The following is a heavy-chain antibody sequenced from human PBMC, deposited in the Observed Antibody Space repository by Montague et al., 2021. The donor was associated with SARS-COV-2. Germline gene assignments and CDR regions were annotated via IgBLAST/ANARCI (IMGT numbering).Heavy chain of an antibody. CDR2: IWFDGSQK. D-gene: IGHD1-14*01. J-gene: IGHJ6*02. CDR3: ARAREHHSHLFGMDV. CDR1: GFTFSSCA. V-gene: IGHV3-33*08. Sequence: SLRLSCAASGFTFSSCAMYWVRQAPRKGLEWVAVIWFDGSQKYXXXSXXXRFSISRDNFNNTLFLEMHSLRAEDSALYYCARAREHHSHLFGMDVWGQGTTVIVSS.